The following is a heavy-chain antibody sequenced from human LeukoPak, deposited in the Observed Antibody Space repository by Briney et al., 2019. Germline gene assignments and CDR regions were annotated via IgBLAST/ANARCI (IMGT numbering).Heavy chain of an antibody. Sequence: SETLSLTCTVSGGSISSYYWSWIRQPPGKGLEWIGEINHSGSTNYNPSLKSRVTISVDTSKNQFSLKLSSVTAADTAVYYCARGLRRYWYFDLWGRGTLVTVSS. CDR1: GGSISSYY. V-gene: IGHV4-34*01. J-gene: IGHJ2*01. CDR2: INHSGST. CDR3: ARGLRRYWYFDL.